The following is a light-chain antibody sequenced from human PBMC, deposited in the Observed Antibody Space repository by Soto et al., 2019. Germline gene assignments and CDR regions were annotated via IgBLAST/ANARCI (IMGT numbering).Light chain of an antibody. J-gene: IGKJ4*01. CDR2: KAS. CDR3: QHYSGFPLT. CDR1: ESISSW. Sequence: DIQMTQFPSTLSASVGDRVTITCRASESISSWLAWYQQKPGKAPKILIYKASTLQSGVPSRFTGSGSGTEFTLTISSLQPDDFATYYCQHYSGFPLTFGGGTKVEIK. V-gene: IGKV1-5*03.